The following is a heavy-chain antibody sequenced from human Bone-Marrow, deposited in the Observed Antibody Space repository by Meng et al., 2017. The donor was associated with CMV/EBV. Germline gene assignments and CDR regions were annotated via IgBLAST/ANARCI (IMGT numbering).Heavy chain of an antibody. V-gene: IGHV3-21*01. J-gene: IGHJ4*02. D-gene: IGHD2/OR15-2a*01. CDR1: GFTFSSYS. CDR2: ISSSSSYI. CDR3: ARDFSYFDY. Sequence: GDSLKISCAASGFTFSSYSMNWVRQAPGKGLEWVSSISSSSSYIYYADSVKGRFTISRDNAKNSLYLQMNSLRAEDTAVYYCARDFSYFDYWGQGTLVTVSS.